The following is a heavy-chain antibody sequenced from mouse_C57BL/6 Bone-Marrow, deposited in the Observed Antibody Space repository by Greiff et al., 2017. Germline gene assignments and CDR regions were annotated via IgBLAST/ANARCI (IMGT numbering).Heavy chain of an antibody. CDR3: AMVAVYSYGSSPYYYAMDY. CDR1: GYTFTDYY. V-gene: IGHV1-76*01. J-gene: IGHJ4*01. CDR2: IYPGSGNT. Sequence: QVQLQQSGAELVRPGASVKLSCKASGYTFTDYYINWVKQRPGQGLEWIARIYPGSGNTYYNEKFKGKATLTAEKSSSTAYMQLSSLTSEDSAVYFCAMVAVYSYGSSPYYYAMDYWGQGTSVTVSS. D-gene: IGHD1-1*01.